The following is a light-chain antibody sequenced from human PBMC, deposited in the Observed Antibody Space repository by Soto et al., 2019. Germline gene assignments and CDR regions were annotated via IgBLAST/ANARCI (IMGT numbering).Light chain of an antibody. CDR3: AAWDDSLNGWV. CDR1: SSDVGGYNY. V-gene: IGLV2-8*01. CDR2: EVS. Sequence: QSVLTQPPSASGSPGQSVTISCTGTSSDVGGYNYVSWYQQHPGKAPKLMIYEVSKRPSGVPDRFSGSKSGNTASLTVSGLQAEDEADYYCAAWDDSLNGWVFGGGTQLTVL. J-gene: IGLJ3*02.